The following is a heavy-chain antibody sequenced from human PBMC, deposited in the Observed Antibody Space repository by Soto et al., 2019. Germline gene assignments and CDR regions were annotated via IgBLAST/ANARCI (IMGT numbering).Heavy chain of an antibody. CDR1: GFTFSNYW. V-gene: IGHV3-74*01. CDR2: IAADGSNT. Sequence: EVQLVESGGGLVQPGGSLRISCAASGFTFSNYWMYWVRKVPGKGLVWVSRIAADGSNTAYADSVEGRFSISRDNAKNTLYLQMNSLRPDDTALYYFAKNRGPFLRDGLEYWGQGTLVTVSS. D-gene: IGHD1-1*01. CDR3: AKNRGPFLRDGLEY. J-gene: IGHJ1*01.